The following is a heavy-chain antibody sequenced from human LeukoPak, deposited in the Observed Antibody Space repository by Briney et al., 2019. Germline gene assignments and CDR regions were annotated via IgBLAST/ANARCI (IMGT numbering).Heavy chain of an antibody. CDR3: ARRDSSTSSESRDYALDI. V-gene: IGHV3-30*04. D-gene: IGHD3-22*01. CDR1: GFTFSTYA. CDR2: ISFDAKNI. Sequence: GGSLRLSCAASGFTFSTYAMHWVRQAPGKGLEWVTIISFDAKNIYYADSVKGRFTISRDNSKSTLYLQMNSLRTEDTAVYYCARRDSSTSSESRDYALDIWGQGTMVIVSS. J-gene: IGHJ3*02.